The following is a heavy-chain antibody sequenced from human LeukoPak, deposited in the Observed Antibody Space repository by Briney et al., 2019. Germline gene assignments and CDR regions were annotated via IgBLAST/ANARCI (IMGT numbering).Heavy chain of an antibody. V-gene: IGHV3-53*04. J-gene: IGHJ3*02. CDR3: ASTGAFDI. Sequence: PGGSLRLSCEASGVTFSSYVMSWVRQAPGKGLEWVSVIYSGGSTYYADSVKDRFTISRHNSKNTLYLQMNSLRAEDTAVYYCASTGAFDIWGQGTMVTVSS. CDR2: IYSGGST. CDR1: GVTFSSYV. D-gene: IGHD4-17*01.